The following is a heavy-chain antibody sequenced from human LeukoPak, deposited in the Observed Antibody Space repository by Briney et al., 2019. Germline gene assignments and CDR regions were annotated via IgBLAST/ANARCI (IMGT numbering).Heavy chain of an antibody. D-gene: IGHD3-22*01. CDR2: ISGSGGST. Sequence: GGSLRLSCAASGFTFSSYAMSWVRQAPGKGLEWVSAISGSGGSTYYADSVKGRFTISRDNSKNTLYLQMNSLRAEDTAVYYCAKDLSVSYYYDSSGYGYFDYWGQGTLVTVSS. CDR1: GFTFSSYA. J-gene: IGHJ4*02. V-gene: IGHV3-23*01. CDR3: AKDLSVSYYYDSSGYGYFDY.